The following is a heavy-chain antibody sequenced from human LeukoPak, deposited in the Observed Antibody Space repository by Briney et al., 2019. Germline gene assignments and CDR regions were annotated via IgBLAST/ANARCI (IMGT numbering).Heavy chain of an antibody. D-gene: IGHD6-13*01. CDR1: GGSISSYY. Sequence: SETLSLTCTVYGGSISSYYWSWIRQPPGKGLEWIGEINHSGSTNYNPSLKSRATISVDTSKNQFSLKMSSGSAADTAVYYSARLVRLVRSIYYYYYYMDVWGKGTTVTISS. CDR2: INHSGST. J-gene: IGHJ6*03. V-gene: IGHV4-34*01. CDR3: ARLVRLVRSIYYYYYYMDV.